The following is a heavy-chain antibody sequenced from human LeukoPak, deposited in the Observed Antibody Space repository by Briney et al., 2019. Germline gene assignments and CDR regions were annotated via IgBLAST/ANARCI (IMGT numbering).Heavy chain of an antibody. J-gene: IGHJ4*02. CDR3: ARNRGSWATDY. CDR2: IYSGGTT. D-gene: IGHD6-13*01. CDR1: GFTVSSNY. Sequence: GGSLRLSCAASGFTVSSNYMNWVRQAPGKGLEWVSVIYSGGTTFYADSVKGRFTISRDSSKNTLYLQMNNLRAEDTAVYYCARNRGSWATDYWGQGTLVTVSS. V-gene: IGHV3-53*01.